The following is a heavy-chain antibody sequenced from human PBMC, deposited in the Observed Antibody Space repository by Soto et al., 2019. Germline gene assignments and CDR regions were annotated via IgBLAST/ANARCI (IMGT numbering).Heavy chain of an antibody. D-gene: IGHD6-13*01. Sequence: SETLSLTCTVSGGSISSSSYYWGWIRQPPGKGLEWIGNIYYNGNTYYNPSLNSRVTISVDTSKNQFSLKLTSVTAADTAVYYCARLFRSPSQLAAQGYFQHWGQGTLVTVSS. CDR2: IYYNGNT. CDR1: GGSISSSSYY. V-gene: IGHV4-39*01. CDR3: ARLFRSPSQLAAQGYFQH. J-gene: IGHJ1*01.